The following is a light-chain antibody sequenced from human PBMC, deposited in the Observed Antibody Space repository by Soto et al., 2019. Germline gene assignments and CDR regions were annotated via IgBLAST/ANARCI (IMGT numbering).Light chain of an antibody. CDR3: CSYAGSSTLI. J-gene: IGLJ2*01. V-gene: IGLV2-23*02. Sequence: QSALTQPASVSGSPGQSITISCTGTSSDVGTYNLVSWYQQHPGKAPKLMIYDVSKRPSGVSNRFSGSKSGNTASLTISGLQAEDEADYYCCSYAGSSTLIFVGGTKLTVL. CDR2: DVS. CDR1: SSDVGTYNL.